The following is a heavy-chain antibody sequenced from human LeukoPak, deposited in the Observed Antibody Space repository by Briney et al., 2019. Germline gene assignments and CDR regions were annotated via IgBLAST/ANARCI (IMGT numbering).Heavy chain of an antibody. Sequence: GASVKVSCKASGYTFTSYDINWVRQATGQGLEWMGWMNPNSGNTGYAQKFQGRVTMTRNTSISTAYMELSSLRSGDTAVYYCARAGLDCSSTSCYEVDDYWGQGTLVTVSS. CDR1: GYTFTSYD. D-gene: IGHD2-2*01. J-gene: IGHJ4*02. CDR3: ARAGLDCSSTSCYEVDDY. V-gene: IGHV1-8*01. CDR2: MNPNSGNT.